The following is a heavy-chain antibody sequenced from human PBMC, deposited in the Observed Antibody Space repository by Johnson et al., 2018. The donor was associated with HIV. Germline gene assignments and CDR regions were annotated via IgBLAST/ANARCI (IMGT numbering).Heavy chain of an antibody. CDR3: ARHKGQQYDTFDI. V-gene: IGHV3-30*03. J-gene: IGHJ3*02. CDR2: ISYDGSNE. D-gene: IGHD6-13*01. CDR1: GFTFSNYG. Sequence: QVQLVESGGGVVQPGRSLRLSCAASGFTFSNYGMHWVHQAPGKGLEWVAVISYDGSNEYYAEFVKGRFTISRDNSKNTLYLQMNSLRAGDTAVYYCARHKGQQYDTFDIWGQGTMVTVSS.